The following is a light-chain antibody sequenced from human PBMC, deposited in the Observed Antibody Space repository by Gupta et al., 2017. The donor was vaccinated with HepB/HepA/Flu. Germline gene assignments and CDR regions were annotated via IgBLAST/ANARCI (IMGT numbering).Light chain of an antibody. CDR2: DAS. CDR3: QQRSNWPRGFT. J-gene: IGKJ3*01. V-gene: IGKV3-11*01. Sequence: EIVLTQSPATLSSSPGERVTLACRASQSVGRYLAWYQQKPGQAPRLLFYDASKRATGTPARFSGSGSGTDFTLTINALEPEDVAVYYCQQRSNWPRGFTFGPGTKVEIK. CDR1: QSVGRY.